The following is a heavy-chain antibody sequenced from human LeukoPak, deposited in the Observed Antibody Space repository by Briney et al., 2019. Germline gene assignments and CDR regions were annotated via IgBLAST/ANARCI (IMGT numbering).Heavy chain of an antibody. Sequence: SETLSLTCAVSGGSISNSNFYWGWIRQPPGQGLEWVASMYYNGHTYYNPSLKSRLSISVDTSKKHFSLKLTSITAADTAVYYCARARYSSSWHGDFYFDYWGQGALVTVSS. CDR2: MYYNGHT. V-gene: IGHV4-39*07. J-gene: IGHJ4*01. D-gene: IGHD6-13*01. CDR1: GGSISNSNFY. CDR3: ARARYSSSWHGDFYFDY.